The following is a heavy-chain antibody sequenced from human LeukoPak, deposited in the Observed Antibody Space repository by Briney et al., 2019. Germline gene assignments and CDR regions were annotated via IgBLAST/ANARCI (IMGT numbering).Heavy chain of an antibody. CDR3: ARDGFFTPFFYFDY. V-gene: IGHV3-23*01. Sequence: PGGSLRLSCAASGFTFSRNATTGVRQAPGKGLEGVASGTGSGGTTFYADSVKGRFTISRDNSKKTLFLQMNGLRAEDTAVYYCARDGFFTPFFYFDYWGQGTLVTVSS. CDR2: GTGSGGTT. D-gene: IGHD3-3*01. J-gene: IGHJ4*02. CDR1: GFTFSRNA.